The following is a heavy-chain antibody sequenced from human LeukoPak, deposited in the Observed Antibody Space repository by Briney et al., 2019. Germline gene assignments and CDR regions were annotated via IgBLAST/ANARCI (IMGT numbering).Heavy chain of an antibody. CDR2: IYSGGST. Sequence: GGSLRLSCAASGFTVSSNYMSWVRQAPGKGLEWVSVIYSGGSTYYADSVKGRFTISRDNSKNTLYLQMNSLRAEDTAVYYCAKYKGSGSYYHWYFDLWGRGTLVTVSS. J-gene: IGHJ2*01. V-gene: IGHV3-66*01. CDR3: AKYKGSGSYYHWYFDL. CDR1: GFTVSSNY. D-gene: IGHD3-10*01.